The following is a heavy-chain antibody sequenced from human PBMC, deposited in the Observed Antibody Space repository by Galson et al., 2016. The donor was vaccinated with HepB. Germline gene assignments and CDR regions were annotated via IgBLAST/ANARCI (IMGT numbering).Heavy chain of an antibody. CDR2: ISYSSSNI. D-gene: IGHD5-24*01. CDR3: AKDVEMATKNPGGFDY. J-gene: IGHJ4*02. CDR1: GFNFSLYS. V-gene: IGHV3-21*06. Sequence: SLRLSCAASGFNFSLYSMNWVRQAPGKGLEWVSSISYSSSNINYADSVKGRFTISRDSAKNSLYLQMNSLRAEDTAVYYCAKDVEMATKNPGGFDYWGQGTLVTVSS.